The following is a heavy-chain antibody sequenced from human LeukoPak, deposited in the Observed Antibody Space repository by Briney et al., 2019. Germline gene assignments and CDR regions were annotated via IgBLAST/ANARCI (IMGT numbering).Heavy chain of an antibody. D-gene: IGHD6-25*01. Sequence: SGPTLVKPTQTLTLTCTFSGFSLSTSGVGVGWIRQPPGKALEWLALIYWNDDKRYSPSLKSRLTITKDTSKNQVVLTMTNMDPVDTATYYCAHVWRSGVGSDYWGQGTLVTVPS. V-gene: IGHV2-5*01. CDR2: IYWNDDK. CDR1: GFSLSTSGVG. J-gene: IGHJ4*02. CDR3: AHVWRSGVGSDY.